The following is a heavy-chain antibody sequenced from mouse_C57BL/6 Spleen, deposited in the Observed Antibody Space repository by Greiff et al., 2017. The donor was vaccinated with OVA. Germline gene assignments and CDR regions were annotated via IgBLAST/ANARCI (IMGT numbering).Heavy chain of an antibody. Sequence: EVQLQQPGAELVMPGASVKLSCKASGYTFTSYWMHWVKQSPEKSLEWIGEINPSTGGTTYNQKFKAKATLTVDKSFSTAYMQLKSLTSEDAAVYYCAKQTAQATWFAYWGQGTLVTVSA. V-gene: IGHV1-42*01. CDR1: GYTFTSYW. CDR2: INPSTGGT. CDR3: AKQTAQATWFAY. D-gene: IGHD3-2*02. J-gene: IGHJ3*01.